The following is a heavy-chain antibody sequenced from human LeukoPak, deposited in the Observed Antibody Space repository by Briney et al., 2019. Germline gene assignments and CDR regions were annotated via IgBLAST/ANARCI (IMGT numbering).Heavy chain of an antibody. D-gene: IGHD2-21*01. CDR2: ISYENNK. CDR1: GFAFSTSA. CDR3: ARHSAGPY. Sequence: PGGSLRLSCAASGFAFSTSAMHWVRQAPGKGLEWVAVISYENNKYYADSVRGRFTISRDNSKNTLYLQMNSLRVEDTAVFYCARHSAGPYWGQGTLVTVSS. V-gene: IGHV3-30-3*01. J-gene: IGHJ4*02.